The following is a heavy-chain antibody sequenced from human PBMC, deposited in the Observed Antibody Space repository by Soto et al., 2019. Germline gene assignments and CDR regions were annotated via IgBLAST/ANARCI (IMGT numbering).Heavy chain of an antibody. D-gene: IGHD3-9*01. V-gene: IGHV3-64*01. CDR3: ARGAYDILARFDY. J-gene: IGHJ4*02. CDR1: GFSFSTYA. CDR2: ISSNGDTT. Sequence: PGGSLRLSCAASGFSFSTYAIHWVRQAPGKGLEFVSAISSNGDTTYYANSVKGRFIISRDDSKNTLYLQMGSLRPDDMGVYYCARGAYDILARFDYWGQGTLVTVSS.